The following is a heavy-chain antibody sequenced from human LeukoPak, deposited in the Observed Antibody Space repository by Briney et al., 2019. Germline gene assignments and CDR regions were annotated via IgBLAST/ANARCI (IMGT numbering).Heavy chain of an antibody. J-gene: IGHJ4*02. CDR3: ARIAVTYTFDY. CDR2: ISSSSSYI. Sequence: GGSLRLSCAASGFTFSSYEMNWVRQAPGKGLEWVSSISSSSSYIYYADSVKGRFTISRDNAKNSLYLQMNSLRAEDTAVYYCARIAVTYTFDYWGQGTLVTVSS. D-gene: IGHD4-17*01. V-gene: IGHV3-21*01. CDR1: GFTFSSYE.